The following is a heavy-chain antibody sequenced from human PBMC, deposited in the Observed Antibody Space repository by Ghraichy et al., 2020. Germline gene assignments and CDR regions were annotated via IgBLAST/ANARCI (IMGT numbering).Heavy chain of an antibody. Sequence: GGSLRLSCAASGFTFSSYAMSWVRQAPGKGLEWVSAISGTDTDTYYADSVRGRFTISRDNSKNTLYLQMGSLRAEDTAVYYCAKDPLTPNFGSSVFHVWGQGTLVTVSS. D-gene: IGHD3-10*01. CDR1: GFTFSSYA. V-gene: IGHV3-23*01. CDR2: ISGTDTDT. J-gene: IGHJ3*01. CDR3: AKDPLTPNFGSSVFHV.